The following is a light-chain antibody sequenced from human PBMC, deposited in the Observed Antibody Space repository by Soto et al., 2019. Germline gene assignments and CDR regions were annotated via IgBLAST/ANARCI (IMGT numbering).Light chain of an antibody. J-gene: IGKJ1*01. V-gene: IGKV1-5*03. CDR3: LEYNSFSTCT. Sequence: DIQMTQSPSTLSASVGDRVTITCRASQSISSWLAWYQQKPGKAPKLLIYKASSLESGVPSTFSGSGSGTEFTLTISSLQPDDFATYYCLEYNSFSTCTFGQGTKVEI. CDR2: KAS. CDR1: QSISSW.